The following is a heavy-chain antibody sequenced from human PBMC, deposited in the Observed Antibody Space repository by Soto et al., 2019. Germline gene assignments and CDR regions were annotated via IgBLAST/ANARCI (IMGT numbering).Heavy chain of an antibody. CDR1: GFTFSSYA. J-gene: IGHJ4*02. V-gene: IGHV3-23*01. CDR2: ISGSGTNR. D-gene: IGHD4-17*01. Sequence: EVQLLESGGGLVQPGGSLRLSCAASGFTFSSYAMTWVRQAPGKGLEWVSAISGSGTNRYYADSVKGRFTISRDNSKNTLYLQMTSLRAEDTVVYYCARDRVDYGDYRGLDYWGQGTLVTVSS. CDR3: ARDRVDYGDYRGLDY.